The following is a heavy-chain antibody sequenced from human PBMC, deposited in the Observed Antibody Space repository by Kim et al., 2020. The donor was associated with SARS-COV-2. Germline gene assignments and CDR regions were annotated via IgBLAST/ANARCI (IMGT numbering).Heavy chain of an antibody. V-gene: IGHV3-33*05. CDR1: GFTFSSYG. CDR2: ISYDGSNK. Sequence: RGSLRLSCAASGFTFSSYGMHWVRQAPGKGLEWVAVISYDGSNKYYADSVKGRFTISRDNSKNTLYLQMNSLRAEDTAVYYCARDPVDTASPYGMDVWG. D-gene: IGHD5-18*01. J-gene: IGHJ6*02. CDR3: ARDPVDTASPYGMDV.